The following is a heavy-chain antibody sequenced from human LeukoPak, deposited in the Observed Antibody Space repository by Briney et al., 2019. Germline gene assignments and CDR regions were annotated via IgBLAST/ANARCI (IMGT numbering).Heavy chain of an antibody. V-gene: IGHV1-2*02. Sequence: ASVKVSCKASGYTFTSYYMHWVRQAPGQGLEWMGWINPNSGGTNYAQKFQGRVTMTRDTSISTAYMELSRLRSDDTAVYYCARARFPYYYVSSGNDALDTWAKGQWSPSLQ. J-gene: IGHJ3*02. CDR3: ARARFPYYYVSSGNDALDT. CDR1: GYTFTSYY. CDR2: INPNSGGT. D-gene: IGHD3-22*01.